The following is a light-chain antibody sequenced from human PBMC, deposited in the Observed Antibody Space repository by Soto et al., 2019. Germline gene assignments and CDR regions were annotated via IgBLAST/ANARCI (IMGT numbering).Light chain of an antibody. V-gene: IGKV1-39*01. Sequence: DIQMSKSPSCVSASEGDRVTISCRASQSISSYLNWYQQKPGKAPKLLIYAASSLQSGVPSRFSVSGSGTDFTLTIIRLQHEDFTTYYSPLTYGTPLRFAQGTKVDIK. CDR3: PLTYGTPLR. CDR1: QSISSY. J-gene: IGKJ1*01. CDR2: AAS.